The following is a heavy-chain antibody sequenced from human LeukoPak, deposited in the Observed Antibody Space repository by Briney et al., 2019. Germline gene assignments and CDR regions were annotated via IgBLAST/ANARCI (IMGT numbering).Heavy chain of an antibody. D-gene: IGHD3-22*01. CDR1: GFTFSSYA. Sequence: PGGSLRLSCAASGFTFSSYAMSWVRQAPGKGLEWVSAISGSGGSTYYADSVKGRFTISRDNSKNTLYLQMNSLRAEDTAVYYCAKDRNIGVVVNLFDYWGQGTLVTVSS. CDR2: ISGSGGST. J-gene: IGHJ4*02. CDR3: AKDRNIGVVVNLFDY. V-gene: IGHV3-23*01.